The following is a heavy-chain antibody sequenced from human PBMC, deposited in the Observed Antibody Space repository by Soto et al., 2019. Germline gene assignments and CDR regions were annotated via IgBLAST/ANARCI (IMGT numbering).Heavy chain of an antibody. J-gene: IGHJ5*02. CDR3: ARQPDRVIAAPGWNWFDP. CDR1: GGTFSSYA. V-gene: IGHV1-69*01. CDR2: IIPIFGTA. Sequence: QVQLVQSGAEVKKPGSSVKVSCKASGGTFSSYAISWVRQAPGQGLEWMGGIIPIFGTANYAQKFQGRVTITADESTSTAYMELISLRSEDTAVYYCARQPDRVIAAPGWNWFDPWGQGTLVTVSS. D-gene: IGHD6-6*01.